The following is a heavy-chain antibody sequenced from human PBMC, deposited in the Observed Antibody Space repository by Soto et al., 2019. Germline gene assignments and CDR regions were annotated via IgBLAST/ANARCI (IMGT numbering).Heavy chain of an antibody. CDR3: AKSPPSISSPTYYGMGV. CDR2: LFSGGTT. J-gene: IGHJ6*02. Sequence: GGSLRLSCAASGFTVSSNYMTWVRQAPGKGLEWVSVLFSGGTTYYADSVRGRFTISRDNSKNTLFLQMNSLRAEDTAVYYCAKSPPSISSPTYYGMGVWGQGTTVTVSS. V-gene: IGHV3-53*01. D-gene: IGHD3-10*01. CDR1: GFTVSSNY.